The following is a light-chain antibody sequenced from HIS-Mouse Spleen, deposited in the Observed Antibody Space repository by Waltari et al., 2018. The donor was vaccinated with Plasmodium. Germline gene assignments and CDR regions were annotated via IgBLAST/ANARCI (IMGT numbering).Light chain of an antibody. CDR3: CSYAGSYTYV. V-gene: IGLV2-11*01. J-gene: IGLJ1*01. Sequence: QSALTQPRSVSGSPGQSVTISCTGTSSDVGGYNYVSWYQQHPGKAPKLMIYDVGKRPSGVLDRFSGSKSGNTASLTISGLQAEDEADYYCCSYAGSYTYVFGTGTKVTVL. CDR1: SSDVGGYNY. CDR2: DVG.